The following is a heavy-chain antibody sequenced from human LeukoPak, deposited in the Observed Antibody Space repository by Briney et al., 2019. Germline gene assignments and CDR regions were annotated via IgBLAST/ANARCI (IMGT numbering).Heavy chain of an antibody. CDR3: ARGEEFQFSIVVVPAARPPVLDY. CDR1: GGSLSGYY. V-gene: IGHV4-34*01. J-gene: IGHJ4*02. D-gene: IGHD2-2*01. Sequence: SETLSLTCAVDGGSLSGYYWSWSRQPPGKGLEWIGEINHSGSTNYNPSLKSRVTISVDTSKNQFSLKLSSVTAADTAVYYCARGEEFQFSIVVVPAARPPVLDYWRQGILVTVSS. CDR2: INHSGST.